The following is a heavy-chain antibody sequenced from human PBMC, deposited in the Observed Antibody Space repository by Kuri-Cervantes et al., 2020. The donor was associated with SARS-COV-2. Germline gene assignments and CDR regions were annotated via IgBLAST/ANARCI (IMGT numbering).Heavy chain of an antibody. CDR1: GGSISSSSYY. J-gene: IGHJ4*02. D-gene: IGHD3-22*01. CDR3: AREDSSGYYFDY. V-gene: IGHV4-39*02. Sequence: GSLRLSCTVSGGSISSSSYYWGWIRQPPGKGLEWIGSIYYSRSTYYNPSLKSRVTISVDTSKNQFSLKLSSVTAADTAVYYCAREDSSGYYFDYWGQGTLVTVSS. CDR2: IYYSRST.